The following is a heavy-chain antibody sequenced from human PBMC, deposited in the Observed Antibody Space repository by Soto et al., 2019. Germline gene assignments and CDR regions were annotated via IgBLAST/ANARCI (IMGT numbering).Heavy chain of an antibody. Sequence: SETLSLTCTVSGGPISSSSYYWGWIRQPPGKGLEWIGSIYYSGSTYYNPSLKSRVTISVDTSKNQFSLKLSSVTAADTAVYYCARHERPYDYVWGSYRYNYFDYWGQGTLVT. CDR3: ARHERPYDYVWGSYRYNYFDY. V-gene: IGHV4-39*01. CDR2: IYYSGST. J-gene: IGHJ4*02. D-gene: IGHD3-16*02. CDR1: GGPISSSSYY.